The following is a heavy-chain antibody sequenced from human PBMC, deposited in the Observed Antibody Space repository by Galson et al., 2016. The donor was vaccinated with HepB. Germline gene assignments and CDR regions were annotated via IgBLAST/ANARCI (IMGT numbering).Heavy chain of an antibody. J-gene: IGHJ6*02. V-gene: IGHV3-15*01. CDR1: GFTFSNAW. D-gene: IGHD3-22*01. CDR3: TTDYLYYDSSGYYYVGDLGGTDV. CDR2: IKSKTDGGTT. Sequence: SLRLSCAASGFTFSNAWMNWVRQAPGKGLEWVGRIKSKTDGGTTDYAAPVKGRFTISRDDSKNTLFLQMNSLKTEDTAVYYCTTDYLYYDSSGYYYVGDLGGTDVWGQGTTVTVSS.